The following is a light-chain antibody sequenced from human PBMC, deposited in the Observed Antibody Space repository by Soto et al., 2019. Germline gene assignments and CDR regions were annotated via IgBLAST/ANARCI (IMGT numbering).Light chain of an antibody. V-gene: IGKV1-39*01. CDR1: QSISSY. CDR3: QQTDSFPLS. J-gene: IGKJ4*01. Sequence: DIQMTQSPSSLSASVGDRVTITCRASQSISSYLNWYQQKPGKAPKLLIFAASSLQSGVPSRFSGRGSGTEFTLTISSLQPEDFATYYCQQTDSFPLSFGGGTKVELK. CDR2: AAS.